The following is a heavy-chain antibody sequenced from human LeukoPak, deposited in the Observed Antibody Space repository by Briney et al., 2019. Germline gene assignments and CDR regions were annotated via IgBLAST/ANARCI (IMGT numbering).Heavy chain of an antibody. CDR3: ARHRFGHLFDY. CDR1: GGSISSYY. CDR2: IYYSGTT. V-gene: IGHV4-59*01. J-gene: IGHJ4*02. Sequence: PSETLSLTCTVSGGSISSYYWSWIRQPPGKGLEWIGYIYYSGTTHYSPSLKSRVTVSLDTSRNQVSLILSSVTAADTAVYYCARHRFGHLFDYWGQGTLVTVSS. D-gene: IGHD3-16*01.